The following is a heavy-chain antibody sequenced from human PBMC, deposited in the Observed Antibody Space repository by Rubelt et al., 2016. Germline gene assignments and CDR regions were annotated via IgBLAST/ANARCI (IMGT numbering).Heavy chain of an antibody. D-gene: IGHD3-10*01. CDR1: GGSTSGFH. V-gene: IGHV4-59*01. CDR3: ARNIGSRLKALDI. Sequence: QVQLQESGPGLVKPSETLSLTCSVSGGSTSGFHWNWIRQPPGRELEWIGFIHHSGRTYYNPSLNSRFTILIDTSKSTFSLTLSTVTAADTTVYYCARNIGSRLKALDIWGQGTVVTVSS. J-gene: IGHJ3*02. CDR2: IHHSGRT.